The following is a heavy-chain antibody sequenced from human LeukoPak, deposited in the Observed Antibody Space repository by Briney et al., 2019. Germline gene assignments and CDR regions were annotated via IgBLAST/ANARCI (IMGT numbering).Heavy chain of an antibody. CDR1: GFTFSSYG. CDR2: IWYGGSSK. CDR3: AKAPRGGAFDI. J-gene: IGHJ3*02. V-gene: IGHV3-30*02. D-gene: IGHD3-10*01. Sequence: GGSLRLSCAASGFTFSSYGMHWVRQAPGKGLEWVAVIWYGGSSKYYADSVKGRFTISRDNSKNTLYLQMNSLRAEDTAVYYCAKAPRGGAFDIWGQGTMVTVSS.